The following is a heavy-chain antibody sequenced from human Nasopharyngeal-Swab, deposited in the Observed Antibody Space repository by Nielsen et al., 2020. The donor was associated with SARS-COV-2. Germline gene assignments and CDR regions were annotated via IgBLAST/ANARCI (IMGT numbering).Heavy chain of an antibody. D-gene: IGHD1-26*01. CDR1: GFTFGGYA. Sequence: GGSLRLSCTASGFTFGGYAMSWVRQAPGKGLEWVGFIRSKAYGGTTEYASSVKGRFTISRDDSKSIAYLQMHSLKTEDTAVYYGTSGIVGANWGQGSLVTVSS. CDR2: IRSKAYGGTT. V-gene: IGHV3-49*04. CDR3: TSGIVGAN. J-gene: IGHJ4*02.